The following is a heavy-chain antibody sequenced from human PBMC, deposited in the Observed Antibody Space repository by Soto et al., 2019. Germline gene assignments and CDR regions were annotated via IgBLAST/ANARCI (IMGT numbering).Heavy chain of an antibody. J-gene: IGHJ6*02. CDR3: APFSSDPGEYYYGMDV. CDR2: ISYDRTYN. V-gene: IGHV3-30*03. Sequence: GGSLRLSCPASGFTFSSYGRHWVRQAAGKGLEWVAGISYDRTYNYSAVSVKCPFTINRHNSKNTLYLQMHSLLAEDTAVYYCAPFSSDPGEYYYGMDVWGQGTTVTVSS. CDR1: GFTFSSYG. D-gene: IGHD6-19*01.